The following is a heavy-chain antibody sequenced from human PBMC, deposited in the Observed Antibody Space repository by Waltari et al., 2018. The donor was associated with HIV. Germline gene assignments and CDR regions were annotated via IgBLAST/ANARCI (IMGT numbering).Heavy chain of an antibody. J-gene: IGHJ6*02. D-gene: IGHD6-19*01. CDR3: ARDRIAVTGSYYYGMDV. V-gene: IGHV1-2*02. CDR1: GYTFTGYS. Sequence: QVQLVQSGAAVKKPGASVKVSCKASGYTFTGYSMHWVRQAPGQGLEWMGWINPKSDGTNYAQKFQGRVTMTRDTSTSTAYMELSRLRSDDTALYYCARDRIAVTGSYYYGMDVWGQGTTVTVSS. CDR2: INPKSDGT.